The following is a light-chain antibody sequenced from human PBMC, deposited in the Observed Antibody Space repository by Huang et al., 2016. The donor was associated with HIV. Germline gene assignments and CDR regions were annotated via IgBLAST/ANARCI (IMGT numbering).Light chain of an antibody. CDR1: QGISNY. V-gene: IGKV1-27*01. CDR3: QKYNSAPPLT. CDR2: AAS. J-gene: IGKJ4*01. Sequence: DIQMTQSPSSLSASVGDRVTITCRASQGISNYLAWYQHKPGKFPKLLIYAASTLQSGFPARFSGSGSGTDFTLTISSLQPEDVATYYCQKYNSAPPLTFGGGTKVEIK.